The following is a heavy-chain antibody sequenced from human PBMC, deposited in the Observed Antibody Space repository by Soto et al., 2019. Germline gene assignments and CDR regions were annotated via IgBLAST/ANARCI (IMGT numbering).Heavy chain of an antibody. Sequence: GGSLRLSCAASGFTFSDYYMSWIRQAPGKGLEWVSYISSSGSTIYYADSVKGRFTISRDNAKNSLYLQMNSLRAEDTAVYYCARDIVVVPAAKSQDYYYYYMDVWGKGTTVTVSS. CDR2: ISSSGSTI. V-gene: IGHV3-11*01. J-gene: IGHJ6*03. CDR1: GFTFSDYY. CDR3: ARDIVVVPAAKSQDYYYYYMDV. D-gene: IGHD2-2*01.